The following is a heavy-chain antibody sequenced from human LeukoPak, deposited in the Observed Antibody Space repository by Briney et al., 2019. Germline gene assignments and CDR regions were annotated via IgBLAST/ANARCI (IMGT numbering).Heavy chain of an antibody. Sequence: PGGSLRLSCAASGFTFSSYWMHWVRQAPGKGLVWVSRINTDGSSTSYADSVKGRFTISRDNAKNTLYLQMNSLRAEDTAVYYCARDRNYYDSSGYHRVDYWGQGTLVTVSS. D-gene: IGHD3-22*01. CDR2: INTDGSST. CDR1: GFTFSSYW. J-gene: IGHJ4*02. V-gene: IGHV3-74*01. CDR3: ARDRNYYDSSGYHRVDY.